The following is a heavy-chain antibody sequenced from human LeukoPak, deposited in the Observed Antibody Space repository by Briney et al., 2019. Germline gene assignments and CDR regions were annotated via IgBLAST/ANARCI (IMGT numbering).Heavy chain of an antibody. CDR2: IYYSGST. V-gene: IGHV4-59*08. Sequence: PSETLSLTCTVSGGSISSYYWSWIRQPPGRGLEWIGYIYYSGSTNYNPSLKSRVTISVDTSKNQFSLKLSSVTAADTAVYYCTRRSNSQPPNYWGQGTLVTVSS. CDR3: TRRSNSQPPNY. D-gene: IGHD4-23*01. CDR1: GGSISSYY. J-gene: IGHJ4*02.